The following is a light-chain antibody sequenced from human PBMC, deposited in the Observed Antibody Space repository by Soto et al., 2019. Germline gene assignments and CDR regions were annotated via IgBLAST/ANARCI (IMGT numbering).Light chain of an antibody. V-gene: IGLV2-23*03. CDR1: SSDIGSYNL. CDR2: EGS. J-gene: IGLJ2*01. Sequence: QSALTQPASVSGSPGQSIAISCTGTSSDIGSYNLVSWYQQHPGKAPKLIIYEGSKRPSGVANRFSAAKSGNTASLTISGLQAEDEADYYCCSYAGRRTFGALFGGGTKLTVL. CDR3: CSYAGRRTFGAL.